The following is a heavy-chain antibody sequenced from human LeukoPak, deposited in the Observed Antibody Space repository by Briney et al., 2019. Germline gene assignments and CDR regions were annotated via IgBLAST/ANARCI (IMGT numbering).Heavy chain of an antibody. Sequence: SETLSLTCAVSGGSLSSGGYSWSWIRQPPGKGLEWIGYIYHSGSTYYNPSLKSRVTISQNRSKNQFSLKLSSVTAADTAVYYCARYCSGGSCYRGYYFDYSGPGTLVTVSS. V-gene: IGHV4-30-2*01. CDR2: IYHSGST. J-gene: IGHJ4*02. D-gene: IGHD2-15*01. CDR1: GGSLSSGGYS. CDR3: ARYCSGGSCYRGYYFDY.